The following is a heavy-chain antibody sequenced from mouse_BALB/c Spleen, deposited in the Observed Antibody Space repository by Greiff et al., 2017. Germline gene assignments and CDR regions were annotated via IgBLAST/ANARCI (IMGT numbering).Heavy chain of an antibody. D-gene: IGHD1-2*01. CDR3: TRDLTITTALDY. CDR2: ISSGGSYT. CDR1: GFTFSSYT. V-gene: IGHV5-6-4*01. Sequence: EVQVVESGGGLVKPGGSLKLSCAASGFTFSSYTMSWVRQTPEKRLEWVATISSGGSYTYYPDSVKGRFTISRDNAKNTLYLQMSSLKSEDTAMYYCTRDLTITTALDYWGQGTTLTVSS. J-gene: IGHJ2*01.